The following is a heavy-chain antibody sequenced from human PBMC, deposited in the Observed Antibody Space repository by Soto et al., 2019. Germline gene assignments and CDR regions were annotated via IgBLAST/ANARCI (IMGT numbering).Heavy chain of an antibody. D-gene: IGHD2-21*02. Sequence: QVQLVESGGGVVQPGRSLRLSCAASGFTFSSYGMHWVRQAPGKGLEWVARVSFDGTNKYYADSVKGRFTISRDNSKNTLYLQMNTLRAEDTAVYYCAKLPNCSGDCYFDYWGQGTLVTVSS. CDR3: AKLPNCSGDCYFDY. CDR2: VSFDGTNK. V-gene: IGHV3-30*18. CDR1: GFTFSSYG. J-gene: IGHJ4*02.